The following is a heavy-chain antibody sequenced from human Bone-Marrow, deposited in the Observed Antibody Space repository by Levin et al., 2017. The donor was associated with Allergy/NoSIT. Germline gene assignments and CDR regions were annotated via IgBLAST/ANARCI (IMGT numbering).Heavy chain of an antibody. V-gene: IGHV3-21*01. J-gene: IGHJ4*02. CDR2: IDGRSDYI. Sequence: GGSLRLSCAASGFTFTTYTMNWVRQAPGKGLEWVSFIDGRSDYINYADSVKGRFTISRDNAENSLYLQMNSLRAEDTAVYYCARASIGSHHMDDDWGQGTLVTVSS. CDR3: ARASIGSHHMDDD. D-gene: IGHD1-26*01. CDR1: GFTFTTYT.